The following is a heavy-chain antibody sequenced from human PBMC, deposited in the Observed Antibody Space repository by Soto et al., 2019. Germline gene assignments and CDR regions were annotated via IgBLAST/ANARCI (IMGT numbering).Heavy chain of an antibody. V-gene: IGHV4-39*01. CDR3: ARPGSGSYYKYYYYGMDV. Sequence: TSETLSLTCTVSGGSISSSSYYWGWIRQPPGKGLEWIGSIYYSGSTYYNPSLKSRVTISVDTSKNQFSLKLSSVTAADTAVYYCARPGSGSYYKYYYYGMDVWGQGTTVTVSS. J-gene: IGHJ6*02. CDR1: GGSISSSSYY. CDR2: IYYSGST. D-gene: IGHD3-10*01.